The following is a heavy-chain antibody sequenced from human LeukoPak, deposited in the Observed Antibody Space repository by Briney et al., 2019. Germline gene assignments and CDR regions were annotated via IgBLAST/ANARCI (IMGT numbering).Heavy chain of an antibody. V-gene: IGHV4-4*07. CDR3: ARLRAAAGPYYFDY. J-gene: IGHJ4*02. CDR2: VYTSGTT. Sequence: PSETLSLTCAVSGGSISSFYWSWIRQPAGKGLEWIGRVYTSGTTNYNPSLKSRVTMSVDTSKNQFSLKLSSVTAADTAVYYCARLRAAAGPYYFDYWGQGTLATVSS. CDR1: GGSISSFY. D-gene: IGHD6-13*01.